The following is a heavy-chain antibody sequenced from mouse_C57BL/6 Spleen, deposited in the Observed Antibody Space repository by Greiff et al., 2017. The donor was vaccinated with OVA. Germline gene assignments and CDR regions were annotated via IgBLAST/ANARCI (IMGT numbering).Heavy chain of an antibody. D-gene: IGHD1-1*01. CDR3: TTHYYGSSPRYFDV. CDR1: GFNIKDYY. Sequence: VQLQQSGAELVRPGASVKLSCTASGFNIKDYYMHWVKQRPEQGLEWIGRIDPEDGDTEYAPKFQGKATMTADTSSNTAYLQLSSLTSEDTAVYYCTTHYYGSSPRYFDVWGTGTTVTVSS. CDR2: IDPEDGDT. V-gene: IGHV14-1*01. J-gene: IGHJ1*03.